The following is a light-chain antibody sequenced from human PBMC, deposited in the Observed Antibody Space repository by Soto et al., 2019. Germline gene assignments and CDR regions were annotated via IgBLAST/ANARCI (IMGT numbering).Light chain of an antibody. CDR2: KAS. J-gene: IGKJ1*01. CDR1: QTISSW. V-gene: IGKV1-5*03. Sequence: DIPLTHSPSTLSASVSARVSIXWGASQTISSWLAWYQQKPGKAPKLLIYKASTLKSGVPSRFSGSGSGTEFTLTISSLQPDDFATYYCQHYNSYSEAFGQGTKVDNK. CDR3: QHYNSYSEA.